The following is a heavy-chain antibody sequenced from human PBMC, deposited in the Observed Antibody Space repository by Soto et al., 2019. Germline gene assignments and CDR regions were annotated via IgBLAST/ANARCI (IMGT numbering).Heavy chain of an antibody. CDR2: IKQDGSEK. J-gene: IGHJ4*02. CDR3: ARGSGDY. Sequence: EVQLVESGGGLVQPGGSLRLSCAASGFTFSSHWMTWVRQAPGKGLEWVANIKQDGSEKYYVDPVKGRFTISRDNAKNSLYLQLNSLRAEDTAVYYCARGSGDYWGQGTLVTVSS. CDR1: GFTFSSHW. V-gene: IGHV3-7*01. D-gene: IGHD6-19*01.